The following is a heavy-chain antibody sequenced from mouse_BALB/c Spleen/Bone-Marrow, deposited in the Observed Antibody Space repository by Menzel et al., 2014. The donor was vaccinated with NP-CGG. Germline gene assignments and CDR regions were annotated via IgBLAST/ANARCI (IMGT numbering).Heavy chain of an antibody. CDR2: IYPGDGDT. Sequence: QVHVKQSGAELVRPGSSVKISCTASGYAFSVYWMNWVKQRPGQGLEWIGQIYPGDGDTNYNGKFKGRATLTADKSSNTAYMQLSSLTSEDSAVYFCARSGISVDYWGQGTTLTVSS. CDR3: ARSGISVDY. J-gene: IGHJ2*01. CDR1: GYAFSVYW. V-gene: IGHV1-80*01.